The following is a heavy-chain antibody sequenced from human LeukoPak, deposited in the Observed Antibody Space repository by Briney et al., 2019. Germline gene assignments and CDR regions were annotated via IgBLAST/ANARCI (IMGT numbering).Heavy chain of an antibody. J-gene: IGHJ6*02. D-gene: IGHD6-6*01. Sequence: PGGSLRLSCAASGLTFSSYAMSWVRQAPGKGLEWVPAISGSGGSTYYADSVKGRFTISRDNSKNTLYLQMNSLRAEDTAVYYCAKAAGERYSSSSGTYYYYYGMDVWAQGTTVTVSS. V-gene: IGHV3-23*01. CDR1: GLTFSSYA. CDR2: ISGSGGST. CDR3: AKAAGERYSSSSGTYYYYYGMDV.